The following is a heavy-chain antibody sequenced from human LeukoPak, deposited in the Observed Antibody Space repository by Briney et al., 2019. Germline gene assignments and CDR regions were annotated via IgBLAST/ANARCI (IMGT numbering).Heavy chain of an antibody. CDR1: GYTFTSNY. D-gene: IGHD5-18*01. Sequence: ASVKVSCKAFGYTFTSNYMHWVRQAPGQGPEWMGVISPSGGSTTYAQKFQGRVTLTRDMSTSTDYLELSSLRSEDTAVYYCARETAIVYNWFDPWGQGTLVTVSS. CDR3: ARETAIVYNWFDP. CDR2: ISPSGGST. J-gene: IGHJ5*02. V-gene: IGHV1-46*01.